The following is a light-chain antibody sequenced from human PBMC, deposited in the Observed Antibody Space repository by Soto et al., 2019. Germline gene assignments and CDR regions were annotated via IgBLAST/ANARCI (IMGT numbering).Light chain of an antibody. CDR3: QHYNSYSEA. V-gene: IGKV3-11*01. Sequence: IVLTQSPATLSLSPGKRATLSCRASQNISNYLIWYQQKPGQAPRLLIYDVSNRATGIPDRFSGSGSGTDFTLTISRLEPEDFATYYCQHYNSYSEAFGQGTKVDIK. CDR1: QNISNY. CDR2: DVS. J-gene: IGKJ1*01.